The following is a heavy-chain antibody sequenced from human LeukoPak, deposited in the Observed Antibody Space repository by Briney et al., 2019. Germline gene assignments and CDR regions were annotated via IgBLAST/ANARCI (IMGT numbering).Heavy chain of an antibody. CDR3: ARVLDYYDSKYYFDY. D-gene: IGHD3-22*01. Sequence: ASVKVSCKASGYTFTSYAMHWVRQAPGQRLEWMGWINAGNGNTKYSQKFQGRVTITRDTSASTAYMELRSLRSDDTAVYYCARVLDYYDSKYYFDYWGQGTLVTVSS. CDR1: GYTFTSYA. CDR2: INAGNGNT. J-gene: IGHJ4*02. V-gene: IGHV1-3*01.